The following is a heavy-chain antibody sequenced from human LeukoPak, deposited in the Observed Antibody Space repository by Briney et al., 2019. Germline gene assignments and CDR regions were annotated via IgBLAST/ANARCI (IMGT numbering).Heavy chain of an antibody. CDR1: GYTFTSYG. Sequence: GASVKVSCKASGYTFTSYGLSWVRQAPGQGLEWMGWISAYNGNTNYAQKLQGRVTMTTDTSASTAYMELRSLRSDDTAVYYCARDGASSSSRGAFDIWGQGTMVTVSS. V-gene: IGHV1-18*01. CDR2: ISAYNGNT. D-gene: IGHD6-13*01. J-gene: IGHJ3*02. CDR3: ARDGASSSSRGAFDI.